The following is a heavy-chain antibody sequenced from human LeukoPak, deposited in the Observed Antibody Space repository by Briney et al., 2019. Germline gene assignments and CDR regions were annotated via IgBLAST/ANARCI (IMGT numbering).Heavy chain of an antibody. CDR1: GFRFSSYA. CDR2: ISYGGNTI. Sequence: PGGSLRLSCGASGFRFSSYAMHWVRQAPGKGLEWVAVISYGGNTIYYGDSVKGRFTISRDYSKNALHLQMNSLRAEDTAVYYCAKRGTTWDLDYWGQGTLVTVSS. CDR3: AKRGTTWDLDY. V-gene: IGHV3-33*06. D-gene: IGHD3-16*01. J-gene: IGHJ4*02.